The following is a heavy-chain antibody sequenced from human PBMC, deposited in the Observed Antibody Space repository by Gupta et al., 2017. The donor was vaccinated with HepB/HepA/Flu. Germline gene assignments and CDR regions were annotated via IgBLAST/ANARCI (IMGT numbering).Heavy chain of an antibody. Sequence: EGQVLASGGKLLQPGGPLRLSCAAYGFPFSSADMTWVRQAPGRGLELVSAISGDSGATYYADSVKGRVTISRDNSKKMLWLQMSSLRGEDTAVYYCAWKYYYYMTVWGKGTTVAVS. V-gene: IGHV3-23*01. CDR1: GFPFSSAD. J-gene: IGHJ6*03. D-gene: IGHD1-1*01. CDR3: AWKYYYYMTV. CDR2: ISGDSGAT.